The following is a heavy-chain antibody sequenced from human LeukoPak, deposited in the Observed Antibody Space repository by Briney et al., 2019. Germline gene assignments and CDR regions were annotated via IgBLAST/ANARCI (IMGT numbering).Heavy chain of an antibody. CDR3: ARTGPSGGYYFDY. CDR1: GFTFSSYD. CDR2: ISSSSSYI. Sequence: GGSLRLSCAASGFTFSSYDMNWVRQAPGKGLEWVSYISSSSSYIYYADSVKGRFTISRDNAKNSLYLQMNSLRAEDTAVYYCARTGPSGGYYFDYWGQGTLVTVSS. D-gene: IGHD1-26*01. V-gene: IGHV3-21*01. J-gene: IGHJ4*02.